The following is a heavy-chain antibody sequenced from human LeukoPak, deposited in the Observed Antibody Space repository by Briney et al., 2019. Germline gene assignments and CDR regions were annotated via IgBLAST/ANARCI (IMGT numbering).Heavy chain of an antibody. CDR1: GGSISSYY. CDR3: ARDLRAAGPNWFDP. D-gene: IGHD6-13*01. J-gene: IGHJ5*02. V-gene: IGHV4-59*01. Sequence: SETLSLTCTVSGGSISSYYWSWIRQPPGKGLEWIGYIYYSGSTNYNPSLKSRVTISVDTSKNQFSLKLSSVTAADTAVYYCARDLRAAGPNWFDPWGQGTLVTVSS. CDR2: IYYSGST.